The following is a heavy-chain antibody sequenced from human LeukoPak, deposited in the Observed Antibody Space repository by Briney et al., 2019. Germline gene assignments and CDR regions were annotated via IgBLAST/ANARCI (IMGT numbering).Heavy chain of an antibody. D-gene: IGHD1-26*01. CDR2: INPSDGST. Sequence: GASVKVSCKASGYTFTSYYMHWVRQAPGQGLEWMGIINPSDGSTSYAQKFQGRVTMTRDTSTSTVYMELSSLRSEDTAVYYCAGVREWELLKGNWFDPWGQGTLVTVSS. CDR3: AGVREWELLKGNWFDP. J-gene: IGHJ5*02. V-gene: IGHV1-46*03. CDR1: GYTFTSYY.